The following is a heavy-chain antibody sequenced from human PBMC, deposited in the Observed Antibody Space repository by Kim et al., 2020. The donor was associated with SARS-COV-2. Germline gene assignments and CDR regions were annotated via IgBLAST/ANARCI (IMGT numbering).Heavy chain of an antibody. D-gene: IGHD6-6*01. J-gene: IGHJ3*01. Sequence: SETLSLTCAVFGGSISGSYWSWVRQSPGKGLEWSGCIHDRGDTDYNPPFESRLTMSLDTSKNHLFLNLRSMTAADTAMYYCAGGQLIQFDV. CDR1: GGSISGSY. CDR2: IHDRGDT. CDR3: AGGQLIQFDV. V-gene: IGHV4-59*13.